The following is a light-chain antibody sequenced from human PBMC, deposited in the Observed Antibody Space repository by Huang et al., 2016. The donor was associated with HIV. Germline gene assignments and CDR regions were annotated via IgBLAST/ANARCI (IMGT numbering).Light chain of an antibody. CDR3: QQYDNWPLT. V-gene: IGKV3-15*01. Sequence: ERVMTQSPATVSLSPGERATLSCRASLSVSTNLAWYQQRPGQAPRLPIDGAYTRATGSPARFSGGGSGAEFTLTISSLQSEDFAVYYCQQYDNWPLTFGGGTKVQIK. CDR2: GAY. J-gene: IGKJ4*01. CDR1: LSVSTN.